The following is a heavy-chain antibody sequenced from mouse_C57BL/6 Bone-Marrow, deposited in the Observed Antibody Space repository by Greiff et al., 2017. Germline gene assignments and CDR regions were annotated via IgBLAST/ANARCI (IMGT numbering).Heavy chain of an antibody. CDR2: ISDGGSYT. CDR1: GFTFSSYA. CDR3: ARDERFAY. Sequence: EVKVVESGGGLVKPGGSLKLSCAASGFTFSSYAMSWVRQTPEKRLEWVATISDGGSYTYYPDNVKGRFTISRDNAKNNLYLQMSHLESEDTAMYYCARDERFAYWGQGTLVTVSA. J-gene: IGHJ3*01. V-gene: IGHV5-4*01.